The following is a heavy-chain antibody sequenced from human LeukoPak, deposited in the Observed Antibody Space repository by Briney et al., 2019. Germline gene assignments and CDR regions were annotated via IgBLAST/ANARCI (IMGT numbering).Heavy chain of an antibody. D-gene: IGHD2-15*01. V-gene: IGHV4-34*01. J-gene: IGHJ5*02. CDR2: INHSGST. CDR3: ARFEYCSGGSCYSALGP. CDR1: GGSFSDYY. Sequence: PSETLSLTCAVYGGSFSDYYSSWIRQPPGEGLEWIGEINHSGSTNYNSSLKSRVTISVDTSKNQFSLKLSSVTAADTAVYYCARFEYCSGGSCYSALGPWGQGTLVTVSS.